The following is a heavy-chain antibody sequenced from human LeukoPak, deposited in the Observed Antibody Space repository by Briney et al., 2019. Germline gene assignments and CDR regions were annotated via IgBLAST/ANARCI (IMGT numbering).Heavy chain of an antibody. J-gene: IGHJ4*02. D-gene: IGHD2-15*01. V-gene: IGHV3-66*02. CDR3: ARGRGLLLQVSDY. CDR2: IYSGGYT. CDR1: GFTVSSNY. Sequence: GGSLRLSCKVSGFTVSSNYMSWVRQAPGKGLEWVSIIYSGGYTHYADSVKGRFAISRDSPKSTLYLQMNSLRAEDTAVYYCARGRGLLLQVSDYWGQGTLVTVSS.